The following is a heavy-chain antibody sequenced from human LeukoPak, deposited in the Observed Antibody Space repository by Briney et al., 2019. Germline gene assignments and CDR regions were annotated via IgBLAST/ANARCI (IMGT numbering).Heavy chain of an antibody. D-gene: IGHD6-19*01. J-gene: IGHJ4*02. Sequence: SESLSLTCTVSGGSINNYHWSWIRQPAGKGLEWIAQIHSIGSTNYNPPLKSRVTMSIDTPENQPSLTLTSVTAADTAVYYCARRDISSGWSFDSWGQGTLVTVSS. CDR1: GGSINNYH. CDR2: IHSIGST. V-gene: IGHV4-4*07. CDR3: ARRDISSGWSFDS.